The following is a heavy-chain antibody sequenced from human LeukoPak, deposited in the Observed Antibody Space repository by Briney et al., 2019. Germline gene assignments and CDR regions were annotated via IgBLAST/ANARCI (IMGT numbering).Heavy chain of an antibody. V-gene: IGHV1-18*01. J-gene: IGHJ4*02. CDR1: GYTFTSYG. CDR2: ISAYNGNT. CDR3: ARDIVGYCSSTSCYGSYYFDY. D-gene: IGHD2-2*01. Sequence: ASVKVSCKASGYTFTSYGISWVRQAPGQGLEWMGWISAYNGNTNYAQKLQDRVTMTTDTSTSKAYMELRSLRSDDTAVYYCARDIVGYCSSTSCYGSYYFDYWGQGTLVTVSS.